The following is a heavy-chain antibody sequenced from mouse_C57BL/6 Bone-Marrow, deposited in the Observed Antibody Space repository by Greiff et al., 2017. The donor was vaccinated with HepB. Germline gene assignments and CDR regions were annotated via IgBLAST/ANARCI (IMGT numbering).Heavy chain of an antibody. V-gene: IGHV1-7*01. CDR3: ARWGLRREAWFAY. Sequence: VQLQQSGAELAKPGASVKLSCKASGYTFTSYWMHWVKQRPGQGLEWIGYINPSSGYTKYNQKFKDKATLTADKSSSTAYMQLSSLTYEESAVYYCARWGLRREAWFAYWGRGTRVTVSA. CDR2: INPSSGYT. J-gene: IGHJ3*01. CDR1: GYTFTSYW. D-gene: IGHD2-4*01.